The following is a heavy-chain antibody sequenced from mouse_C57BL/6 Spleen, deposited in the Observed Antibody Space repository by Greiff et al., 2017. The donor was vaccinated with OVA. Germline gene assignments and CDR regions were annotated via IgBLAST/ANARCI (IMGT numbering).Heavy chain of an antibody. V-gene: IGHV1-26*01. CDR3: ARRVGYGFDY. Sequence: EVQLQQSGPELVKPGASVKISCKASGYTFTDYYMNWVKQSHGKSLEWIGDINPNNGGTSYNQKFKGKATLTVDKSSSTAYMELRSLTSEDSAVYYCARRVGYGFDYWGQGTTLTVSS. CDR1: GYTFTDYY. D-gene: IGHD2-14*01. CDR2: INPNNGGT. J-gene: IGHJ2*01.